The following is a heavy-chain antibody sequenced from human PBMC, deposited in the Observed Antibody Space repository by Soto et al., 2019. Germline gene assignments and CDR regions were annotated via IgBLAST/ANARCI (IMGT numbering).Heavy chain of an antibody. CDR1: GFTFDDYA. CDR2: ISWNSGSI. Sequence: SLRLSCAASGFTFDDYAMHWVRQAPGKGLEWVSGISWNSGSIGYADSVKGRFTISRDNAKNSLYLQMNSLRAEDTALYYCAKDSGYGFEYWGQGTLVTVSS. J-gene: IGHJ4*02. D-gene: IGHD5-12*01. CDR3: AKDSGYGFEY. V-gene: IGHV3-9*01.